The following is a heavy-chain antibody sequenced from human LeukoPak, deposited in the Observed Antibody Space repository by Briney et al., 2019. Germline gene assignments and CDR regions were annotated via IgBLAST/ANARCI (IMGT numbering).Heavy chain of an antibody. CDR2: ISYGGSNK. D-gene: IGHD4-23*01. CDR1: GFTFSSYG. CDR3: AKDQVVTPGGLYGMDV. J-gene: IGHJ6*02. V-gene: IGHV3-30*18. Sequence: GRSLRLSCAASGFTFSSYGMHWVRQAPGKGLEWVAVISYGGSNKCYADSVKGRFTISRDNSKNTLYLQMNSLRAEDTAVYYCAKDQVVTPGGLYGMDVWGQGTTVTVSS.